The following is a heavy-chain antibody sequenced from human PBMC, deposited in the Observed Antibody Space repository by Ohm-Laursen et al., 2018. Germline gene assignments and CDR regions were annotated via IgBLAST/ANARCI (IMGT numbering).Heavy chain of an antibody. V-gene: IGHV4-59*01. CDR3: ARDVPTIFGVAPKGYYYYGMDV. D-gene: IGHD3-3*01. J-gene: IGHJ6*02. Sequence: SETLSLTCTVSGGSISSYYWSWIRQPPGKGLEWIGYIYYSGSTNYNPSLKSRVTISVDTSKNQFSLKLSSVTAADTAVYYCARDVPTIFGVAPKGYYYYGMDVWGQGTTVTVSS. CDR2: IYYSGST. CDR1: GGSISSYY.